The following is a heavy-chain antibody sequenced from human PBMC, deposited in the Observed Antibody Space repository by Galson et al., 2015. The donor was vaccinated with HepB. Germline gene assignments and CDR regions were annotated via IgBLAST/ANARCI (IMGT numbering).Heavy chain of an antibody. Sequence: QSGAEVKKPGESLKISCKGSGYSFTSYWIGWVRQMPGKGLEWMGIIYPGDSDTRYSPSFQGQVTISADKSISTAYLQWSSLKASDTAMYYCARRGGSYFERDSWFDPWGQGTLVTVSS. D-gene: IGHD1-26*01. CDR1: GYSFTSYW. CDR3: ARRGGSYFERDSWFDP. V-gene: IGHV5-51*01. CDR2: IYPGDSDT. J-gene: IGHJ5*02.